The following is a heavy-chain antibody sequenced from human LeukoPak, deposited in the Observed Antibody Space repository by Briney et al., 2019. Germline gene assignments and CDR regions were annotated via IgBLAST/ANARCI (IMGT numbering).Heavy chain of an antibody. CDR3: ARRSGDSSGYYYVFWFDP. CDR2: IYYSGST. J-gene: IGHJ5*02. CDR1: GGSISSSSYY. V-gene: IGHV4-39*01. D-gene: IGHD3-22*01. Sequence: SETLSLTCTVSGGSISSSSYYWVWIRQPRGKGLEWIGSIYYSGSTYYNPSLKSRVTISVDTSKNQFSLKLSSVTAADTAVYYCARRSGDSSGYYYVFWFDPWGQGTLVTVSS.